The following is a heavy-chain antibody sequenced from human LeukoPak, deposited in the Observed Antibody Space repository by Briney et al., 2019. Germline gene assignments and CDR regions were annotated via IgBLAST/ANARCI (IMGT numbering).Heavy chain of an antibody. J-gene: IGHJ3*02. Sequence: ASVKVSCKASGGTFNSYTINWVRQAPGQGLEWMGGIMPIFGSAKYAQRFQGRVTITADESTNTAYMELSSLRSEDTAVYYCATRPSYIAAAGTTDAFDIWGQGTMVTVSS. CDR1: GGTFNSYT. CDR3: ATRPSYIAAAGTTDAFDI. CDR2: IMPIFGSA. D-gene: IGHD6-13*01. V-gene: IGHV1-69*13.